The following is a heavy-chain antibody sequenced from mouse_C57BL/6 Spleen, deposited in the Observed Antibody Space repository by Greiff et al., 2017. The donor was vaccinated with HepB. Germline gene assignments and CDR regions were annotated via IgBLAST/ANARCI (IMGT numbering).Heavy chain of an antibody. CDR3: AFSLIYDGYFGAY. CDR2: IWRGGST. D-gene: IGHD2-3*01. J-gene: IGHJ3*01. CDR1: GFSLTSYG. V-gene: IGHV2-5*01. Sequence: QVQLQQSGPGLVQPSQSLSITCTVSGFSLTSYGVRWVRQSPGKGLEWLGVIWRGGSTDYNAAFMSRLSITKDNSKSQVFFKMNSLQADDTAIYYCAFSLIYDGYFGAYWGQGTLVTVSA.